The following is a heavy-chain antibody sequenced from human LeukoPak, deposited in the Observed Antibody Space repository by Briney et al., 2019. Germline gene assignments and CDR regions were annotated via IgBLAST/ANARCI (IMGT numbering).Heavy chain of an antibody. CDR2: IYYSGST. V-gene: IGHV4-59*08. D-gene: IGHD3-9*01. CDR1: GGSISSYY. Sequence: SGTLSLTCTVSGGSISSYYWSWIRQPPGKGLEWIGYIYYSGSTHYNPSLKSRVTISVDTSKNQFSLKLSSVTAADTAVYYCARDYDILTWSDYWGQGTLVTVSS. CDR3: ARDYDILTWSDY. J-gene: IGHJ4*02.